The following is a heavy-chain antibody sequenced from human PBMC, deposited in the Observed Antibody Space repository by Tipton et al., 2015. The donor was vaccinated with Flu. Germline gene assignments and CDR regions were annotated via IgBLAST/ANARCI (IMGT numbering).Heavy chain of an antibody. Sequence: TLSLTCTVSGGSVSSGSYYWSWIRQPPGKGLEWIGYIYYSGSTNYNPSLKSRVTISVDTSKNQFSLKLSSVTAADTAVYYCARVTGTKSSWYFDYWGQGTLVTVSS. J-gene: IGHJ4*02. CDR3: ARVTGTKSSWYFDY. V-gene: IGHV4-61*01. D-gene: IGHD1-7*01. CDR2: IYYSGST. CDR1: GGSVSSGSYY.